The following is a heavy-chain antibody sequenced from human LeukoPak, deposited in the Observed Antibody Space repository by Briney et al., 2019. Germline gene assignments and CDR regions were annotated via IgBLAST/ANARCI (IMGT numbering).Heavy chain of an antibody. J-gene: IGHJ4*02. D-gene: IGHD6-13*01. Sequence: SETLSLTCAVYGGSFSGYYWSWIRQPPGKGLEWIGEINHSGSTNYNPSLKSRVTISVDTSKNQFSLKLSSVTAADTAVYYCARDWGSSWYFDHWGQGTLVTVSS. CDR2: INHSGST. CDR3: ARDWGSSWYFDH. V-gene: IGHV4-34*01. CDR1: GGSFSGYY.